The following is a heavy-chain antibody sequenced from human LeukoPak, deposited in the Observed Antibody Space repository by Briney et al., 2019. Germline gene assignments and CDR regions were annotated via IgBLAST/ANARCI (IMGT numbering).Heavy chain of an antibody. V-gene: IGHV1-69*13. CDR2: IIPIFGTA. Sequence: SVKVSCKASGGTFSSYAISWVRQAPGQGLEWMGGIIPIFGTANYAQKFQGRVTITADESTSTAYMELSSLRSEDTAVYYCARVNVGYYTNYYYGMDVWGQGTTVTVSS. CDR1: GGTFSSYA. D-gene: IGHD3-3*01. CDR3: ARVNVGYYTNYYYGMDV. J-gene: IGHJ6*02.